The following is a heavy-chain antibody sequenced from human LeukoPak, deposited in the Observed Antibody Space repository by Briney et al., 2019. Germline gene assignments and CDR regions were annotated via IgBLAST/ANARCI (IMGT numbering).Heavy chain of an antibody. CDR1: GFTFSSYG. CDR3: ARGGYDSSGYRIEDY. Sequence: AGGSLRLSCAASGFTFSSYGMSWVRQAPGKGLEWVSAISGSGGSTYYADSVKGRFTISRDNAKNSLYLQMNSLRAEDTAVYYCARGGYDSSGYRIEDYWGQGTLVTVSS. CDR2: ISGSGGST. D-gene: IGHD3-22*01. J-gene: IGHJ4*02. V-gene: IGHV3-23*01.